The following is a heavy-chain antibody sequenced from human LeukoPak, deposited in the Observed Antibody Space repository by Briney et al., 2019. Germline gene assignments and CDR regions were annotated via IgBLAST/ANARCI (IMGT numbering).Heavy chain of an antibody. J-gene: IGHJ4*02. CDR3: AKEGRWLDS. Sequence: GGSLRLSCAASGFTFSNYTMHWVRQAPGKGLEWVALISYDGSNKYYADSVKGRFTISRDNSKNTLYLQMNSLRAEDTAVYYCAKEGRWLDSWGQGTLVTVS. D-gene: IGHD4-23*01. V-gene: IGHV3-30*04. CDR2: ISYDGSNK. CDR1: GFTFSNYT.